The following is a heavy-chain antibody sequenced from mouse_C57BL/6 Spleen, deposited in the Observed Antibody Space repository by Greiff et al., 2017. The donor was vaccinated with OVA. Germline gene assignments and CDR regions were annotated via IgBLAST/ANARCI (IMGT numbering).Heavy chain of an antibody. CDR1: GFSLTSYG. D-gene: IGHD1-1*01. V-gene: IGHV2-2*01. J-gene: IGHJ4*01. CDR2: IWSGGST. CDR3: ARTPYYYGSSPYYYAMDY. Sequence: VQLQQSGPGLVQPSQSLSITCTVSGFSLTSYGVHWVRQSPGKGLEWLGVIWSGGSTDYNAAFISRLSISKDNSKSQVFFKMNSLQADDTAIYYCARTPYYYGSSPYYYAMDYWGQGTSVTVSS.